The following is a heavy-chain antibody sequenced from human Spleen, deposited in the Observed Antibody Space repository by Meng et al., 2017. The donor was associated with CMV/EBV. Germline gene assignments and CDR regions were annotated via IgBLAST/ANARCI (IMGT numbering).Heavy chain of an antibody. CDR1: GFTLSSYW. V-gene: IGHV3-7*01. Sequence: LSLTCAASGFTLSSYWMSWVRQAPGKGLEWVANIRQDGSEKYYVDSVKGRFTISRDNAKNSLFLQMNSLRAEDTAVYYCVKLFDYWGQGTLVTVSS. J-gene: IGHJ4*02. CDR2: IRQDGSEK. D-gene: IGHD3-10*01. CDR3: VKLFDY.